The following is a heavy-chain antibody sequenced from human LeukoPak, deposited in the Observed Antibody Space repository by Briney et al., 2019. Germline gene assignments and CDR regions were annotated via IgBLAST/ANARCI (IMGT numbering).Heavy chain of an antibody. V-gene: IGHV4-4*02. CDR3: AKGPLPRIDY. Sequence: SGTLSLTCAVSGGSISSSDWWSWVRQPPGKGLEWIGSIYHSGSTYYNPSLKSRVTLSVDKSKNQFSLKLSSVTAADTAVYYCAKGPLPRIDYWGQGTLVTVSS. CDR1: GGSISSSDW. J-gene: IGHJ4*02. CDR2: IYHSGST.